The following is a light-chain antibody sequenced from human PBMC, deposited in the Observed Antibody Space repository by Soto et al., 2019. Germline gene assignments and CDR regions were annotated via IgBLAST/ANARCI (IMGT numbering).Light chain of an antibody. CDR3: QQYGSSPYT. Sequence: EIVLTQSPGTLSLSPGERATLSCRASQSVSSSYLAWYQQKPGQAPRLVIYGVSGRATGIPDRFRGSVSATDFTLTISRLEPEDFAVYYCQQYGSSPYTFGQGTKLEIK. V-gene: IGKV3-20*01. J-gene: IGKJ2*01. CDR2: GVS. CDR1: QSVSSSY.